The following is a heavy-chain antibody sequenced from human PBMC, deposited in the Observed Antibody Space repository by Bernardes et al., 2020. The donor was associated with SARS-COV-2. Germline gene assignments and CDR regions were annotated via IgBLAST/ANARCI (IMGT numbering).Heavy chain of an antibody. CDR1: GFTFSSYT. CDR2: ISYDGTNK. D-gene: IGHD1-7*01. V-gene: IGHV3-30-3*01. Sequence: GGSLRLSCAASGFTFSSYTMHWVRQAPGQGLEWVAVISYDGTNKYYTDSVKGRFTISRDNFKNTLSLQMDSLRAEDTAVYYCVSSQPGHGTDYFDYWGQGTLVTVSS. CDR3: VSSQPGHGTDYFDY. J-gene: IGHJ4*02.